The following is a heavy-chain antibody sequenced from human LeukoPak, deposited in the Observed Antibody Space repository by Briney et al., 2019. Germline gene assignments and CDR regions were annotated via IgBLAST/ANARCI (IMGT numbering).Heavy chain of an antibody. D-gene: IGHD1-14*01. CDR3: VITAGPPTDH. CDR2: ISRGGSPI. J-gene: IGHJ4*01. CDR1: GITFSDYY. Sequence: GGSLRLSCTASGITFSDYYMNLIRQAPGKGLEWLSFISRGGSPIYYADSVKGRFTISRDNAKNSLYLQMNSLRVEDTAMYYCVITAGPPTDHWGQGALVTVSS. V-gene: IGHV3-11*04.